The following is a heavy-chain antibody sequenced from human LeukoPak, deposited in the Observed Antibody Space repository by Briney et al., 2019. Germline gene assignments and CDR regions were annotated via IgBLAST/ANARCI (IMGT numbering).Heavy chain of an antibody. V-gene: IGHV7-4-1*02. CDR3: ARAVTPKVGATIYYFDY. CDR2: INTNTGNP. J-gene: IGHJ4*02. D-gene: IGHD1-26*01. Sequence: ASVKVSCKASGYTFTSYILNWVRQAPGQGLECMGWINTNTGNPKYAQNFTGRFVFSLDTSASTAYLQLSSLKADDTAVYYCARAVTPKVGATIYYFDYWGQGTLVSVSS. CDR1: GYTFTSYI.